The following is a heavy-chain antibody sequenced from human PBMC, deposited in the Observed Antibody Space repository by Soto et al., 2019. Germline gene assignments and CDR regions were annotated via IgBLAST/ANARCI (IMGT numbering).Heavy chain of an antibody. J-gene: IGHJ6*03. Sequence: GGSLRLSCAASGFTVSSSYVSWVRQAPGKGLEWVSVIYSGGSAYYADSVKGRFTISRDNSKNAVYLQMNSLRAEDTAVYYCARDSNGDYSLYYYYMDAWGKGTTVTVSS. V-gene: IGHV3-66*01. D-gene: IGHD4-17*01. CDR2: IYSGGSA. CDR3: ARDSNGDYSLYYYYMDA. CDR1: GFTVSSSY.